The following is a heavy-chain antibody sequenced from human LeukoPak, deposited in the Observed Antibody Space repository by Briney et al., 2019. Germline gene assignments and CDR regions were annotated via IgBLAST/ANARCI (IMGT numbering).Heavy chain of an antibody. J-gene: IGHJ5*02. CDR3: ARLVSNWFDP. Sequence: GGSLRLSWAASGFTFSSYSMNWVRQAPGKGLEWVSYISTTGNTIYYADSVKGRFTISRDNAKKSLYRQMNSLRAEDTAVYYCARLVSNWFDPWGQGTLVTVSS. CDR1: GFTFSSYS. V-gene: IGHV3-48*04. CDR2: ISTTGNTI. D-gene: IGHD1-26*01.